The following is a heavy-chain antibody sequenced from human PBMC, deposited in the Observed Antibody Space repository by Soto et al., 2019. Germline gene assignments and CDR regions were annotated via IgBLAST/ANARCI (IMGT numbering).Heavy chain of an antibody. Sequence: QVQLVESGGGAVQPGRALRLSCAASGFSFNTSGMHWVRQAPGKGLEWVAVIAFDGSQEFYGDFVRGRFTISRDNSKNTLFLQMKSLTPEDTAVYYCATKVRVTNYLYYGMDVWGQGTTVTVSS. J-gene: IGHJ6*02. CDR2: IAFDGSQE. D-gene: IGHD2-21*02. CDR1: GFSFNTSG. V-gene: IGHV3-30*03. CDR3: ATKVRVTNYLYYGMDV.